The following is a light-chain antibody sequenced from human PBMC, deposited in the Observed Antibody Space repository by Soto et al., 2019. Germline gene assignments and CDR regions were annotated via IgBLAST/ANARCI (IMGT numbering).Light chain of an antibody. CDR1: QSVSSNY. V-gene: IGKV3-20*01. CDR3: QQYGSSPLT. J-gene: IGKJ4*01. CDR2: LHS. Sequence: EIVLTQSPGTLSFSPWERATLSCRASQSVSSNYLAWYQQKPGQAPKVLIYLHSISASGLPGRFSGSGSGTDSPLTISVLEPEDFAVYYCQQYGSSPLTFGGGTKVDIK.